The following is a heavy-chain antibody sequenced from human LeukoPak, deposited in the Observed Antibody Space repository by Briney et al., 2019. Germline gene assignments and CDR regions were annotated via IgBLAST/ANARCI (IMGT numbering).Heavy chain of an antibody. D-gene: IGHD1-26*01. V-gene: IGHV1-69*04. Sequence: GSSVKVSCKASGGTFSSYAISWVRQAPGQGLEWMRRIIPILGIANYAQKFQGRVTITADKSTSTAYMELSSLRSEDTAVYYCASRKYSGSYYADYWGQGILVTVSS. CDR2: IIPILGIA. CDR3: ASRKYSGSYYADY. CDR1: GGTFSSYA. J-gene: IGHJ4*02.